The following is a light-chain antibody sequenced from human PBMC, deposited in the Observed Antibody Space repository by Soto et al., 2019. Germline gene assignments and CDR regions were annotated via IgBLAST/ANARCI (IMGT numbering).Light chain of an antibody. CDR2: GAS. CDR1: QSVTSNY. J-gene: IGKJ1*01. Sequence: EIVLTQSPGTLSLSPGERATLSCGASQSVTSNYLAWYQQKPGQAPRLLIYGASRRATGVPDRFIGSGSGIDFTLTISRLEPEDFAVYYCQHYITSLTTFGQGTKVEVK. V-gene: IGKV3-20*01. CDR3: QHYITSLTT.